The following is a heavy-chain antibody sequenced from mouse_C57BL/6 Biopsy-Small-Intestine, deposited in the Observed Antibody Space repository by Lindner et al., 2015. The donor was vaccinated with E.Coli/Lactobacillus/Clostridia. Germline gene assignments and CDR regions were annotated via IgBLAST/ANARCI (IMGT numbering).Heavy chain of an antibody. Sequence: VQLQESGAELVKPGASVKISCKASGYAFGTYWMNWVKQRPGKGLEWIGQIYPGDADTNYNGKFKGKATLTADKSSSTAYMQLSSLTSEDSAVYFCARGTGAWFANWGQGTLVTVSA. J-gene: IGHJ3*01. CDR2: IYPGDADT. V-gene: IGHV1-80*01. D-gene: IGHD4-1*01. CDR3: ARGTGAWFAN. CDR1: GYAFGTYW.